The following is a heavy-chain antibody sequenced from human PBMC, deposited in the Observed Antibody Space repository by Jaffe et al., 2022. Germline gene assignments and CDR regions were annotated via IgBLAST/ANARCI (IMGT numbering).Heavy chain of an antibody. Sequence: QVQLQESGPGLVKPSETLSLTCTVSGGSISSYYWSWIRQPPGKGLEWIGYIYYSGSTNYNPSLKSRVTISVDTSKNQFSLKLSSVTAADTAVYYCARGSTYYDFWEGYAFDIWGQGTMVTVSS. D-gene: IGHD3-3*01. CDR1: GGSISSYY. CDR2: IYYSGST. CDR3: ARGSTYYDFWEGYAFDI. V-gene: IGHV4-59*01. J-gene: IGHJ3*02.